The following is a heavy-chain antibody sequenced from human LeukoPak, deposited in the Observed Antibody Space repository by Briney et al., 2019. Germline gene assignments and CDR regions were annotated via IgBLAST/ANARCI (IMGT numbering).Heavy chain of an antibody. CDR2: ISSSSSTI. D-gene: IGHD5-24*01. J-gene: IGHJ3*02. CDR3: ARDIPRLQMDAFDI. CDR1: GFTFSGYS. Sequence: GGSLRLSCAASGFTFSGYSMNWVRQAPGKGLEWVSYISSSSSTIYYADSVKGRFTISRDNAKNSLYLQMNSLRDEDTAVYYCARDIPRLQMDAFDIWGQGTMVTVSS. V-gene: IGHV3-48*02.